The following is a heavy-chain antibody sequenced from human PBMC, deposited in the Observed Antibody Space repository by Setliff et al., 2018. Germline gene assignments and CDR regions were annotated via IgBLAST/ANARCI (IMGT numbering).Heavy chain of an antibody. CDR3: AKLVWLTTWYYMDV. J-gene: IGHJ6*03. CDR1: GLTFSSYW. CDR2: IKQDGSEI. V-gene: IGHV3-7*03. D-gene: IGHD5-18*01. Sequence: GGSLRLSCAASGLTFSSYWMTWVRQAPGKGLEWLANIKQDGSEIYSVDSVKGRFSISRDNAKNSLYLQMNRLRAEDTAVYYCAKLVWLTTWYYMDVWGKGTTVTVSS.